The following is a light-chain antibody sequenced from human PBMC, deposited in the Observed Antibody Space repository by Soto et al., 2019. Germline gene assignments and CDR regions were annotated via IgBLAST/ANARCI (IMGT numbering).Light chain of an antibody. Sequence: DTQMTQSPSYLSASVGDRISITCRASQTASNYVNWYQQKPGQAPTLLISATSTLQSGVPSRFRGSGSVTAFTLTITSLQPENFATYNCQQTYYTPRTFGQGTKVASK. V-gene: IGKV1-39*01. CDR2: ATS. CDR3: QQTYYTPRT. CDR1: QTASNY. J-gene: IGKJ1*01.